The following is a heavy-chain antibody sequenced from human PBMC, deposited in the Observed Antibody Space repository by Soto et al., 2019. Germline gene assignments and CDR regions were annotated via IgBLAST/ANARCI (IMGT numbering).Heavy chain of an antibody. Sequence: EXSVEVSCKASGYTFTGDYMHWVRQAPGQGLEWMGWINPNSGGTNYAQKFQGRVTMTRDTSISTAYMELSRLRSDDTAVYYCAREYGSGSYYTDAFDIWGQGTMVTVSS. J-gene: IGHJ3*02. V-gene: IGHV1-2*02. CDR2: INPNSGGT. CDR1: GYTFTGDY. D-gene: IGHD3-10*01. CDR3: AREYGSGSYYTDAFDI.